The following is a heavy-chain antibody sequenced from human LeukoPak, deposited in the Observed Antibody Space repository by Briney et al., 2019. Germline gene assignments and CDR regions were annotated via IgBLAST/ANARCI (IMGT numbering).Heavy chain of an antibody. CDR2: ISSSSSFI. CDR1: GFTFSSYS. V-gene: IGHV3-21*01. D-gene: IGHD4-17*01. CDR3: ARAISDYDASDI. J-gene: IGHJ3*02. Sequence: GGSLRLSCAASGFTFSSYSMNWVRQAPGKGLEWVSSISSSSSFIYYADSVKGRFTISRDNAKNSLYLQMNSLRAEDTAVYYCARAISDYDASDIWGQGTMVTVSS.